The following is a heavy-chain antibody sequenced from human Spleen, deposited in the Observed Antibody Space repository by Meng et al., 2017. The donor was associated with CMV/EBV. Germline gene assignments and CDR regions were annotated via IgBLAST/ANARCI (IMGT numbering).Heavy chain of an antibody. V-gene: IGHV3-43*01. D-gene: IGHD1-14*01. J-gene: IGHJ4*02. CDR3: AKDSTGTLPSRGIDV. Sequence: SGFTFDDYTMRWVGQVPGKGLEWVAHTNWDGSRAYHRDSVKGRLTISRDNSKNSLFLQMNSLKTEDSALYYCAKDSTGTLPSRGIDVWGQGTLVTVSS. CDR1: GFTFDDYT. CDR2: TNWDGSRA.